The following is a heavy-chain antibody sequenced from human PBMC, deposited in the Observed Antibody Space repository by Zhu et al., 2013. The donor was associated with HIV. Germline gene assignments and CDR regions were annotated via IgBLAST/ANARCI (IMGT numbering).Heavy chain of an antibody. V-gene: IGHV4-4*02. J-gene: IGHJ4*02. CDR3: ARGKYFFDF. Sequence: VQLQESGPGLLKPSGTLSLICAVSGGSISPSQWWSWVRQPPGKGLEWIGEISNSGSTNYNPSLWSRVTISIDKSKNQFSLKLTSVTAADTAVYYCARGKYFFDFWGQGTLVTVSS. CDR2: ISNSGST. CDR1: GGSISPSQW.